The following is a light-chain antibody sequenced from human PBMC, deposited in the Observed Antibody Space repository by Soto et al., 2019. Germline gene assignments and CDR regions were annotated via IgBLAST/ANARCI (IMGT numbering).Light chain of an antibody. J-gene: IGKJ5*01. Sequence: IQMTQSPSSLSASVGDRVTSTCRTSQSISTSLDCHQQKPGKAPKVLIYESSLLQSGVTSRSSGSGSGTDLTLTIRSLQPEDFETYSCKPFKSFPITFGQVKQRE. V-gene: IGKV1-13*02. CDR1: QSISTS. CDR3: KPFKSFPIT. CDR2: ESS.